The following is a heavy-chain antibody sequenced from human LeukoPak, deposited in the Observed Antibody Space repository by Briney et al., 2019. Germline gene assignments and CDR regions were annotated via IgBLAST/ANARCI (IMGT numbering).Heavy chain of an antibody. Sequence: SVKVSCKASGGTFSSYAISWVRQAPGQGLEWMGGIIPIFGTANYAQKFQGRVTITADESTSTAYMELSSLRSEDTAVYYCARDGWVTTNFFDYWGQGTLVTVSS. CDR2: IIPIFGTA. V-gene: IGHV1-69*13. J-gene: IGHJ4*02. CDR3: ARDGWVTTNFFDY. D-gene: IGHD4-17*01. CDR1: GGTFSSYA.